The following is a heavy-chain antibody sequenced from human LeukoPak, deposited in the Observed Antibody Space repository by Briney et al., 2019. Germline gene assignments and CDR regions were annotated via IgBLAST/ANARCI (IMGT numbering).Heavy chain of an antibody. V-gene: IGHV1-46*01. Sequence: ASVKVSCKASGYTFTSYYMHWVRQAPGQGLEWMGIINPSGGSTSYAQKFQGRVTMTRDTSTSTVYMELSSLRSEDTAVYYCARDRSIGLTGSYWYFDLWGRGTLVTVSS. CDR1: GYTFTSYY. D-gene: IGHD6-19*01. J-gene: IGHJ2*01. CDR3: ARDRSIGLTGSYWYFDL. CDR2: INPSGGST.